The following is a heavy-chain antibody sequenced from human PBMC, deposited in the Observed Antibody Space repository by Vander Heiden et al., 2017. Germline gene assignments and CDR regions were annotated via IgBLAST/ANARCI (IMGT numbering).Heavy chain of an antibody. Sequence: QVQLVQSGAEVKKPGSSVKVSCKASGGTFRSYAISWVRQAPGQGLEWMGGIIPIFGTANYAQKVQGRVTITADESTSTAYMEMSRMRSEDTAVYYFARLQTWELPVSDYWGQGTMVTVYS. CDR1: GGTFRSYA. D-gene: IGHD1-26*01. J-gene: IGHJ4*02. CDR2: IIPIFGTA. V-gene: IGHV1-69*01. CDR3: ARLQTWELPVSDY.